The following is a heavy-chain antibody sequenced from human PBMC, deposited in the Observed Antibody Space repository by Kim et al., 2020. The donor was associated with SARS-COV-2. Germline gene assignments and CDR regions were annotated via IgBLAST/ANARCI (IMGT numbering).Heavy chain of an antibody. J-gene: IGHJ2*01. CDR2: IIPIRGVP. V-gene: IGHV1-69*04. Sequence: SVKVSCRASEDTFSTYALSWVRQAPGQGPEWMGRIIPIRGVPNYAQKFQGRVTISADTSTATAYLELSSLRPDDTAIYYCARDREEPLVWYFDLWGRGTLVPASS. D-gene: IGHD6-6*01. CDR3: ARDREEPLVWYFDL. CDR1: EDTFSTYA.